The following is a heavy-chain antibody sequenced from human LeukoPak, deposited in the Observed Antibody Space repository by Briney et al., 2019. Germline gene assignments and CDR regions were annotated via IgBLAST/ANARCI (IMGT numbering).Heavy chain of an antibody. CDR1: GFTFSSYA. CDR2: ISYDGSNK. D-gene: IGHD3-16*01. Sequence: GGSLRLSCAASGFTFSSYAMHWVRQAPGKGLEWVAVISYDGSNKYYADSVKGRFTISRDNSKNTLYLQMNSLRAEDTAVYYCATPGTLPFGGVIYFWGQGTLVTVSS. V-gene: IGHV3-30*04. J-gene: IGHJ4*02. CDR3: ATPGTLPFGGVIYF.